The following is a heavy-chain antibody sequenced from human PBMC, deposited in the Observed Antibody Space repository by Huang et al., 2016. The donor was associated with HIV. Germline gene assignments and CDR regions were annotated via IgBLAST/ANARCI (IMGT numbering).Heavy chain of an antibody. D-gene: IGHD4-17*01. CDR3: SPTGDDYFYYYMDV. CDR2: VRSSAFGGGS. CDR1: GFIFNDFA. J-gene: IGHJ6*03. V-gene: IGHV3-49*03. Sequence: VESGGDAVQSGRSLRLSCRGSGFIFNDFAINWFRQSPRKGLEWIGFVRSSAFGGGSKSAPSVKDRFSVSRDEAKNVAFLQMENLQVDDTAVYYCSPTGDDYFYYYMDVWGNGTTVIVS.